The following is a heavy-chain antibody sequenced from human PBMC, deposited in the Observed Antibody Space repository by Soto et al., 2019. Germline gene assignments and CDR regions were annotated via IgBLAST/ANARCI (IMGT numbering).Heavy chain of an antibody. CDR1: GFTFSSYW. CDR2: INSDGSST. CDR3: ARDGSWGYCSSTSCYHYFDY. Sequence: EVQLVESGGGLVQPGGSLRLSCAASGFTFSSYWMHWVRQAPGKGLVWVSRINSDGSSTSYADSVKGRFTISRDNAKNTLYLQMNSLRAEDTAVYYCARDGSWGYCSSTSCYHYFDYWGQGTLVTVSS. J-gene: IGHJ4*02. D-gene: IGHD2-2*01. V-gene: IGHV3-74*01.